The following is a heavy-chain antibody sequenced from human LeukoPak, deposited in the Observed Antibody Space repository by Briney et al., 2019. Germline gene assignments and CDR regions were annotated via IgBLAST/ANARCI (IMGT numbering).Heavy chain of an antibody. CDR1: GGSISSYY. D-gene: IGHD2-2*01. CDR2: IYYSGRT. J-gene: IGHJ6*02. V-gene: IGHV4-59*01. Sequence: SETLSLTCTVSGGSISSYYWSWIRQPPGKGREGIGYIYYSGRTNYNPSLKSRVTISVDTSKNQFSLKLSSVTAADTAVYYCARGCSSTSCYYGMDVWGQGTTVTVSS. CDR3: ARGCSSTSCYYGMDV.